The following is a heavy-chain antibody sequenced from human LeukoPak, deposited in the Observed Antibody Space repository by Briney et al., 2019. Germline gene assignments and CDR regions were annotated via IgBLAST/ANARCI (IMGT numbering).Heavy chain of an antibody. CDR2: INPSGGST. J-gene: IGHJ3*02. V-gene: IGHV1-46*01. D-gene: IGHD1-26*01. CDR3: AILRSGSDDAFDI. Sequence: ASVKVSCKASGYTFTSYYMHWVRQAPGQGLEWMGIINPSGGSTSYAQKFQGRVTMTRDMSTSTVYMELSSLRSEDTAVYYCAILRSGSDDAFDIWGQGTMVTVSS. CDR1: GYTFTSYY.